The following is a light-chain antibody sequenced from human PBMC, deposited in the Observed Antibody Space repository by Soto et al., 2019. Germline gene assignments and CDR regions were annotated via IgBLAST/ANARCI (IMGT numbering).Light chain of an antibody. CDR1: SSDVGAYDF. J-gene: IGLJ2*01. CDR2: EVT. Sequence: QSVLSQPPSASGSPGQSVTISCTGTSSDVGAYDFVSWYQQFPDRAPKLIIYEVTKRPSGVPDRFSGAKSGNTASLTVSALQAEDEADYYCCSYAGNKVVFGGGTKLTVL. V-gene: IGLV2-8*01. CDR3: CSYAGNKVV.